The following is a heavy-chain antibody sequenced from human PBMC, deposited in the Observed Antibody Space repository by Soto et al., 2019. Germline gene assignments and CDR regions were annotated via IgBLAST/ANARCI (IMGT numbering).Heavy chain of an antibody. CDR2: ISYDGGNE. V-gene: IGHV3-30*18. CDR1: GFTFSSYG. J-gene: IGHJ4*02. D-gene: IGHD1-26*01. Sequence: VQLVESGGGLVQPGGSLKLSCAGSGFTFSSYGIHWVRQAPGKGLEWVALISYDGGNEKYTESVKDRFTISRDDSHNVAYWQMSSLRTEDTAMYYCAKDRYSGTYPTDLDYWGQGSLVTVSS. CDR3: AKDRYSGTYPTDLDY.